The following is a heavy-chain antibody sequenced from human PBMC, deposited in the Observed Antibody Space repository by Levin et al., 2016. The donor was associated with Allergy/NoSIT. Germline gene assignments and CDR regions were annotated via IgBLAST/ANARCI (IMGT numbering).Heavy chain of an antibody. CDR2: IYYSGIT. Sequence: WIRQPPGKGLEWIGYIYYSGITNYNPSLKSRVTISVDTSKNHFSLRMRFVTAADTAVYYCARHSDILTGFDHWGQGTLVTVSS. J-gene: IGHJ4*02. D-gene: IGHD3-9*01. CDR3: ARHSDILTGFDH. V-gene: IGHV4-59*08.